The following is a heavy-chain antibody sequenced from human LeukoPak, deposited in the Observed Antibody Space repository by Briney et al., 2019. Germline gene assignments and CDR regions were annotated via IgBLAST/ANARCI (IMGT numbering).Heavy chain of an antibody. CDR3: ARMGGDYGDYHWFDP. CDR1: GYTFTGYY. D-gene: IGHD4-17*01. CDR2: INPNSGGT. J-gene: IGHJ5*02. Sequence: EASVKVSCKASGYTFTGYYMHWVRQAPGQGLEWMGWINPNSGGTNYAQKFQGRVTMTRDTSISTAYLELSRLRSDDTAVYYCARMGGDYGDYHWFDPWGQGTLVTVSS. V-gene: IGHV1-2*02.